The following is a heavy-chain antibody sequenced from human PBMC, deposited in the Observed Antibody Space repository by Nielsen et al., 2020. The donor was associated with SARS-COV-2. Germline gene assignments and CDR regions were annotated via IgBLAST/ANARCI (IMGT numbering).Heavy chain of an antibody. CDR1: GYTFTSYD. Sequence: ASVKVSCKASGYTFTSYDINWVRQATGQGLEWMGWISAYNGNTNYAQKLQGRVTMTTDTSTSTAYMELRSLRSDDTAVYYCARDLTLPEYYDFWSGYYTLLYGMDVWGQGTTVTVSS. CDR3: ARDLTLPEYYDFWSGYYTLLYGMDV. CDR2: ISAYNGNT. D-gene: IGHD3-3*01. J-gene: IGHJ6*02. V-gene: IGHV1-18*01.